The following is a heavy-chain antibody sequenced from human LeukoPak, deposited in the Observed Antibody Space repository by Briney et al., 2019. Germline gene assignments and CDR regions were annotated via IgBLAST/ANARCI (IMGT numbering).Heavy chain of an antibody. Sequence: GGSPRLSCAASGFTFSSYAMSWVRQAPGKGLEWVSAISGSGGSTYYADSVKGRFTISRDNPKNTLYLQMNSLRAEDTAVYYCAKDQHEVVTAIFDYWGQGTLVTVSS. J-gene: IGHJ4*02. CDR1: GFTFSSYA. D-gene: IGHD2-21*02. CDR3: AKDQHEVVTAIFDY. V-gene: IGHV3-23*01. CDR2: ISGSGGST.